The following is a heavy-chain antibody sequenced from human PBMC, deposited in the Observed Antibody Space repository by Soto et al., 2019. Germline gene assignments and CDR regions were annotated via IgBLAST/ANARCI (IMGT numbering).Heavy chain of an antibody. CDR1: GFTFSSYS. CDR3: ARGDTMVRGVISNFDY. V-gene: IGHV3-48*02. J-gene: IGHJ4*02. Sequence: EVQLVESGGGLVQPGGSLRLSCAASGFTFSSYSMNWVRQAPGKGLEWVSYISSSSSTIYYADSVKGRFTISRDNAKNSLYLQMNSLRDEDTAVYYCARGDTMVRGVISNFDYWGQGTLVTVSS. CDR2: ISSSSSTI. D-gene: IGHD3-10*01.